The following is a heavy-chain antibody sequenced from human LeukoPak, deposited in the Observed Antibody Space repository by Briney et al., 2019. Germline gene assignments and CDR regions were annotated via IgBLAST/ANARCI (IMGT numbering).Heavy chain of an antibody. Sequence: SETLSLTCTVSGGSISSSSYYWGWIRQPPGKGLEWIGSIYYSGSTYYNSSLKSRVTISVDTSKNQFSLKLSSVTAADTAVYYCARGSSIVVVPAATNWFDPWGQGTLVTVSS. CDR3: ARGSSIVVVPAATNWFDP. CDR2: IYYSGST. J-gene: IGHJ5*02. V-gene: IGHV4-39*07. CDR1: GGSISSSSYY. D-gene: IGHD2-2*01.